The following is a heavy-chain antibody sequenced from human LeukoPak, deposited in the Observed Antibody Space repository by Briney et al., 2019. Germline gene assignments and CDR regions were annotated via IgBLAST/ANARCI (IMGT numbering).Heavy chain of an antibody. D-gene: IGHD6-13*01. CDR3: AKRHGEQQPVPGCLQH. V-gene: IGHV3-30*02. CDR1: GFTFSSYG. J-gene: IGHJ1*01. Sequence: PGGSLRLSCAASGFTFSSYGMHWVRQAPGKGLEWLAFIRYDGSNKYYADSVKGRFTISRDNSKNTLYLQMHSLRAEDTAVYYCAKRHGEQQPVPGCLQHWGQGTLVTVSS. CDR2: IRYDGSNK.